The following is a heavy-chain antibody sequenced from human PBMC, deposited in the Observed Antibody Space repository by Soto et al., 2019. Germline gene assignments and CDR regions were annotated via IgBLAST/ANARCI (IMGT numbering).Heavy chain of an antibody. D-gene: IGHD2-15*01. CDR1: GGTFSSYA. Sequence: SVKVSCKASGGTFSSYAISWVRQAPGQGLDWMGVIIPIFGTANYAQKFQGRVTITADESTSTAYMELSSLRSEDTAVYYCARGGWPEPNDFDYWGQGTRGTV. CDR2: IIPIFGTA. CDR3: ARGGWPEPNDFDY. J-gene: IGHJ4*02. V-gene: IGHV1-69*13.